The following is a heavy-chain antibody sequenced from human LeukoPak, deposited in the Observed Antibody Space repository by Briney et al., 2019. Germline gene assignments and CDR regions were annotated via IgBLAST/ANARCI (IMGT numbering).Heavy chain of an antibody. J-gene: IGHJ4*02. D-gene: IGHD6-13*01. Sequence: SETLSLTCAVHGGSFSGYYWSWIRQPPGKGLEWIGEINHSGSTNYNPSLKSRVTISVDTSKNQFSLKLSSVTAADTAVYYCARGGVSRFRSAAATYYFDYWGQGTLVTVSS. CDR1: GGSFSGYY. V-gene: IGHV4-34*01. CDR3: ARGGVSRFRSAAATYYFDY. CDR2: INHSGST.